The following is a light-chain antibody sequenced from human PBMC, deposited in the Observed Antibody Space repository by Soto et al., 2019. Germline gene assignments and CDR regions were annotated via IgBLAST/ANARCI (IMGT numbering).Light chain of an antibody. Sequence: QSALTQPASVSGSPGQSITISGTGTSSDVCGYNYVSWYQQHPGKAPKLMIYEVSNRPSGVSNRFSYSKSRNTASLTISGLQAENEAYYYCSSYTSSSTSVFGGGTKLTVL. CDR2: EVS. V-gene: IGLV2-14*01. J-gene: IGLJ2*01. CDR3: SSYTSSSTSV. CDR1: SSDVCGYNY.